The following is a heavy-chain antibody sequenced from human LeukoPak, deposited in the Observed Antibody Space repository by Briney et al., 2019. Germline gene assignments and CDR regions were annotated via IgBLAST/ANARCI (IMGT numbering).Heavy chain of an antibody. CDR2: ISSSSSYI. J-gene: IGHJ4*02. CDR1: GFTFSSYR. V-gene: IGHV3-21*01. CDR3: ARDLSGTDSDY. D-gene: IGHD1-1*01. Sequence: PGGSLRLSCAASGFTFSSYRMNWVRQAPGKGLEWVSSISSSSSYIYYADSVKGRFTISRDNARNSLYLQMNSLRAEDTAVYYCARDLSGTDSDYWGQGTLVTVSS.